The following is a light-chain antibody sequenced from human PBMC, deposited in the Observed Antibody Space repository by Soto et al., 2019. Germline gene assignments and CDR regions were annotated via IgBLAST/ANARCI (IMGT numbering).Light chain of an antibody. CDR2: EVT. CDR1: SSDVGGYDY. CDR3: SSYTTSSTLV. Sequence: QSVLTQPASVSGSPGQSITISRTGTSSDVGGYDYVSWYQHHPGKAPKLVISEVTNRPSGVSDRFSGSRSGNTASLTISGLQAEDEADYYCSSYTTSSTLVFGGGTKLTVL. J-gene: IGLJ3*02. V-gene: IGLV2-14*01.